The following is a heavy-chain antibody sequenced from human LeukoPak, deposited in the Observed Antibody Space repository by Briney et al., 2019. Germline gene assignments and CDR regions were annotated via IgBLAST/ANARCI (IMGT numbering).Heavy chain of an antibody. J-gene: IGHJ6*02. V-gene: IGHV1-69*13. CDR2: IIPIFGTA. CDR3: ASALSSSSSYYYYYGMDV. CDR1: GGTFSSYA. D-gene: IGHD6-6*01. Sequence: SVKVSCKASGGTFSSYAISWVRQAPGQGLEWMGGIIPIFGTANYAQKFQGRVTITADESTSTAYMELSSLRSEDTAVYYCASALSSSSSYYYYYGMDVWGQGTTVTVSS.